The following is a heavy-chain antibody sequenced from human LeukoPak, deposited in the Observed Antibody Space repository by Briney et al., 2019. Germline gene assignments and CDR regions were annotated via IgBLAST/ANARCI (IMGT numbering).Heavy chain of an antibody. Sequence: SQPLSLTCTVSGASFSSGDQYWNWIRQSPGKGLEWIGSIHPSGMLYNNPSLESRVTISIDTSKNQFSLNLNSVTAADTAVYFCSRGLDSRKLGYWGQGTLVTVSS. CDR1: GASFSSGDQY. J-gene: IGHJ4*02. V-gene: IGHV4-31*03. D-gene: IGHD3-22*01. CDR2: IHPSGML. CDR3: SRGLDSRKLGY.